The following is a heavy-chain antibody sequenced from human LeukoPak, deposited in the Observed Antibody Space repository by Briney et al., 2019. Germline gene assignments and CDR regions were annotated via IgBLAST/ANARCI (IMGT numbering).Heavy chain of an antibody. CDR1: GFTFSLYS. J-gene: IGHJ4*02. D-gene: IGHD6-19*01. CDR2: ISSSSSYI. Sequence: PGGSLRLSCAASGFTFSLYSMNWVRHVPGKGLEWVSSISSSSSYIYYADSVKGRFTISRDNAKNSLYLQMNSLRDEDTAVYYCARDLSERIAVSGYWGQGTLVTVSS. CDR3: ARDLSERIAVSGY. V-gene: IGHV3-21*01.